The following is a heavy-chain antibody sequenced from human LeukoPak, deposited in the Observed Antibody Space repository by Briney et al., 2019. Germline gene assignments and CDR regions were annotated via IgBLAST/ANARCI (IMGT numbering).Heavy chain of an antibody. CDR1: GDIFSSNSAA. CDR2: TYYKSKWYT. CDR3: SRSPDTAMVN. Sequence: KHSQTLSLTCALSGDIFSSNSAAWHWIRQSPSRGLEWLGRTYYKSKWYTNYAVSVRSRITINPDTSKNRISLQLNSVTPDDTAVYYCSRSPDTAMVNWGQGTLVTVSS. D-gene: IGHD5-18*01. J-gene: IGHJ4*02. V-gene: IGHV6-1*01.